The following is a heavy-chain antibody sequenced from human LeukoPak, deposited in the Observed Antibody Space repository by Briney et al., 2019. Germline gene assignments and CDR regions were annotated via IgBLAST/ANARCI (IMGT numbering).Heavy chain of an antibody. CDR1: GGSISSGGYY. J-gene: IGHJ4*02. V-gene: IGHV4-31*03. CDR3: AGRNYDLYYFDY. D-gene: IGHD1-7*01. Sequence: PSQTLSLTCTVSGGSISSGGYYWSWIRQHPGKGLEWIGYIYYSGSTYYNPSLKSRVTISVDTSKKQFSLKLSSVTAADTAVYYRAGRNYDLYYFDYWGQGTLVTVSS. CDR2: IYYSGST.